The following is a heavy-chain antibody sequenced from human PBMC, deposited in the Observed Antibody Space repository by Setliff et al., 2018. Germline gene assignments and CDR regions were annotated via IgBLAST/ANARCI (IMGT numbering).Heavy chain of an antibody. CDR2: INTNTGNP. J-gene: IGHJ6*03. CDR1: GYTFTTYA. D-gene: IGHD2-21*02. V-gene: IGHV7-4-1*02. Sequence: ASVKVSCKASGYTFTTYAMGWMRQAPGQRLEWMGWINTNTGNPSYAQGFTGRFVFSLDTSVSTAYLQISSLKPEDTAVYYCARASRCGTVQCGGDSDMDVWGKGTTVTVSS. CDR3: ARASRCGTVQCGGDSDMDV.